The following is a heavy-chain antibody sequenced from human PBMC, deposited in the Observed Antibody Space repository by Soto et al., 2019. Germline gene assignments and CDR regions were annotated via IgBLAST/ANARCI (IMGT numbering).Heavy chain of an antibody. V-gene: IGHV2-5*08. CDR3: AHYRIFGDYMYYFDS. D-gene: IGHD4-17*01. Sequence: TLSLTCAVSARSISIGGYSWSWIRQPPGKALEWLALIYWDDDKRYSPSLKTRLTITKDTSKNQVVLTMTNMDPVDTATYYCAHYRIFGDYMYYFDSWGQGTLVTVSS. J-gene: IGHJ4*02. CDR1: ARSISIGGYS. CDR2: IYWDDDK.